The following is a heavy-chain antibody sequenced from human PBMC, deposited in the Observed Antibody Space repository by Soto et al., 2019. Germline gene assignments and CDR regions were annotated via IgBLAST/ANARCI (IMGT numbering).Heavy chain of an antibody. V-gene: IGHV3-23*01. CDR2: ISGSGGST. CDR1: GFTFSSYA. Sequence: EVQLLESGGGLVQPGGSLRLSCAASGFTFSSYAMSWVRQAPGKGLEWVSAISGSGGSTYYADSVKGRFTISSDNSKNTLYLQMNSLRAEDTAVYYCAKDRGGIVVVVAATHDYWGQGTLVTVSS. D-gene: IGHD2-15*01. J-gene: IGHJ4*02. CDR3: AKDRGGIVVVVAATHDY.